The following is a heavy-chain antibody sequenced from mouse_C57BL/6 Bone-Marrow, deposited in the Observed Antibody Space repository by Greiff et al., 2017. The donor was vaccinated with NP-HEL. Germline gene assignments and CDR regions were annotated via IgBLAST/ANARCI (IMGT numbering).Heavy chain of an antibody. J-gene: IGHJ2*01. V-gene: IGHV1-47*01. CDR2: FHPYNDDT. Sequence: QVQLQQSGAELVKPGASVKMSCKASGYTFTTYPIEWMKQNHGKSLEWIGNFHPYNDDTKYNEKFKGKATLTVEQSSSPVYLELSRLTSDDSAVYYCARGDSYGSSLDYWGQGTTLTVSS. CDR1: GYTFTTYP. CDR3: ARGDSYGSSLDY. D-gene: IGHD1-1*01.